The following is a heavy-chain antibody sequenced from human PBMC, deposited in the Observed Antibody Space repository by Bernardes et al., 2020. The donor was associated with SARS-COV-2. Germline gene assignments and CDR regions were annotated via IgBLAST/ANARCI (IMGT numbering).Heavy chain of an antibody. V-gene: IGHV3-74*01. J-gene: IGHJ6*02. Sequence: VWVSRVNSDGSNTIYADSVKGRFTISRDSSKNMVYLQMNSLRAEDTAVYYCARKTGHDYGMDVWGQGTTVTVSS. CDR2: VNSDGSNT. D-gene: IGHD3-10*01. CDR3: ARKTGHDYGMDV.